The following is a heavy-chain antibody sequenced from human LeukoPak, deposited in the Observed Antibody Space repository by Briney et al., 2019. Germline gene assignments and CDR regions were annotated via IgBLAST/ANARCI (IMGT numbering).Heavy chain of an antibody. J-gene: IGHJ6*04. CDR3: ARAFGGVLYYYGMDV. D-gene: IGHD3-16*01. CDR2: ISCDGSNK. Sequence: GGSLRLSCAASGFTFSSYAMHWVRQAPGKGLEGVAVISCDGSNKYYADSVKGRFTISRDNSKNTLYLQMNSLRAEDTAVYYCARAFGGVLYYYGMDVWGKGTTVTVSS. CDR1: GFTFSSYA. V-gene: IGHV3-30*04.